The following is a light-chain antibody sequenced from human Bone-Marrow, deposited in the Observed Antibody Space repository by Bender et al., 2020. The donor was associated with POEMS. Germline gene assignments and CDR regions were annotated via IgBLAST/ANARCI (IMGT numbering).Light chain of an antibody. CDR2: DDS. Sequence: SYVLTQPPSVSVAPGQTARITCGGNDIGSETVHWYQQKPGQAPVLVVFDDSDRPSGIPERFSGSNSGNTATLTISRLEAGDEADYYCQVWDRAQWVFGGGTKLTVL. CDR3: QVWDRAQWV. V-gene: IGLV3-21*02. J-gene: IGLJ3*02. CDR1: DIGSET.